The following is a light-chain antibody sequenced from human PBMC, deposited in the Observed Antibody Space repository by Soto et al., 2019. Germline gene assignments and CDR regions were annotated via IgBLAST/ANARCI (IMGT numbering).Light chain of an antibody. V-gene: IGKV1-9*01. CDR3: QQVDSYPRT. Sequence: DIQMTQSPSSLSASVGDRVTVTCLASQGIGTYLVWYQQKSGKAPTVLIYASSTLQTGVPSRFSGSGSGTDFSLTISSLHPEDVATYYCQQVDSYPRTFGQGTKVDIK. CDR2: ASS. J-gene: IGKJ1*01. CDR1: QGIGTY.